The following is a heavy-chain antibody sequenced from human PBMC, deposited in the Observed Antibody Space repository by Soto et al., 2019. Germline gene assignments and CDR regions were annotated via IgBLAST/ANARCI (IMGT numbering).Heavy chain of an antibody. CDR2: IFTDGSST. Sequence: GGSLRLSCAASGFTFSSYWMHWVRQAPGKGLVWVSRIFTDGSSTNYADSVKGRFTISRDNAKNTLYLQMNSLRADDTAIYFCARESAAAGTAFDYWGQGTLVTVSS. J-gene: IGHJ4*02. CDR3: ARESAAAGTAFDY. V-gene: IGHV3-74*01. D-gene: IGHD6-13*01. CDR1: GFTFSSYW.